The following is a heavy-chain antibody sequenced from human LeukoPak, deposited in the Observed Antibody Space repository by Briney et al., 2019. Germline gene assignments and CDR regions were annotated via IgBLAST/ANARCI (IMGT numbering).Heavy chain of an antibody. Sequence: GGSLRLSCAASGFTFSSYSMNWVRQAPGKGLEWVSSISSSSSYIYYADSVKGRFTISRDNAKNSLYLQMNSLRAEDTAVYYCARDRVPAAIDDAFDIWGQGTMVTVSS. V-gene: IGHV3-21*01. CDR2: ISSSSSYI. CDR3: ARDRVPAAIDDAFDI. J-gene: IGHJ3*02. D-gene: IGHD2-2*02. CDR1: GFTFSSYS.